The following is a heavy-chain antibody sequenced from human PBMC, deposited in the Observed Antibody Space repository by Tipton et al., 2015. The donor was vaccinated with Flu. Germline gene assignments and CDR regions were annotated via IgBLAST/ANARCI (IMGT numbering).Heavy chain of an antibody. Sequence: SGFTFSGYGMHWVRQAPGKGLEWVAFIRHDESDKYYADSVKGRFTISRDNSKNALYLLISSLRPEDTAVNYCAKDGWDTSGWYPFDYWGQGTLVTVSA. CDR2: IRHDESDK. V-gene: IGHV3-30*02. D-gene: IGHD6-19*01. CDR3: AKDGWDTSGWYPFDY. J-gene: IGHJ4*02. CDR1: GFTFSGYG.